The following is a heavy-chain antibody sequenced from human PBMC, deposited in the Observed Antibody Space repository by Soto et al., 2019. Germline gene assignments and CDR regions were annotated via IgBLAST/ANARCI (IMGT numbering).Heavy chain of an antibody. CDR1: GGSFSGYY. D-gene: IGHD6-6*01. V-gene: IGHV4-34*01. CDR2: INRSGST. J-gene: IGHJ5*02. CDR3: ARSPRRLYSSSYSPQNNWFDP. Sequence: PSETLSLTCAVYGGSFSGYYWSWIRQPPGKGLEWIGEINRSGSTNYNPSLKSRVTISVDTSKNQFSLKLSSVTAADTAVYYCARSPRRLYSSSYSPQNNWFDPWGQGTLVTVSP.